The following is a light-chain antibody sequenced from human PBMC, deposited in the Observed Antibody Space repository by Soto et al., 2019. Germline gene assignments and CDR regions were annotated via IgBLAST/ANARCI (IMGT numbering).Light chain of an antibody. V-gene: IGKV1-33*01. CDR1: QDISNY. Sequence: DIQMTQSPSSLSASVGDRVTITCQASQDISNYLNWYQQKPGKAPKLLIYDASNLETGVPSRFSGSGSGTYFTFTSIILQPEDSAKYYCQQYDNLPYNFGQGTKLAIK. CDR3: QQYDNLPYN. CDR2: DAS. J-gene: IGKJ2*01.